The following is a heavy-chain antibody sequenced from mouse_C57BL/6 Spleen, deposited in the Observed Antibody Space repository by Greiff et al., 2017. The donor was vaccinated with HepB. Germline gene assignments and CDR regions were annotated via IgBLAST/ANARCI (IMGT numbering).Heavy chain of an antibody. CDR2: IDPSDSYT. Sequence: VQLQQPGAELVMPGASVKLSCKASGYTFTSYWMHWVKQRPGQGLEWIGEIDPSDSYTNYNQKFKGKSTLTVDKSSSTAYMQLSSLTSEDSAVYYCARGYDYDRGGAMDYWGQGTSVIVSS. J-gene: IGHJ4*01. CDR3: ARGYDYDRGGAMDY. V-gene: IGHV1-69*01. CDR1: GYTFTSYW. D-gene: IGHD2-4*01.